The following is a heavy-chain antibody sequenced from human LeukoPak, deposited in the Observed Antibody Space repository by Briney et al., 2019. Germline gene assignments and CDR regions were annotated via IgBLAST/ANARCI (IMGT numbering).Heavy chain of an antibody. V-gene: IGHV3-48*03. Sequence: GGSLRLSCAASGFTFSSYEMNWVRQAPGKGLEWVSYISSSGSNIYYADSVKGRFTISRENAKNSLYLQINSLRAEDTAVYYCARDGFGAAAECWGEGTRVTVSS. CDR2: ISSSGSNI. J-gene: IGHJ4*02. CDR3: ARDGFGAAAEC. CDR1: GFTFSSYE. D-gene: IGHD6-13*01.